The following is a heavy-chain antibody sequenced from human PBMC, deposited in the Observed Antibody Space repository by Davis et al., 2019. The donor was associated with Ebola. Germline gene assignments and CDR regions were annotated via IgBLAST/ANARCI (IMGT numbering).Heavy chain of an antibody. CDR2: ISYDGSNK. CDR1: GFTFSSYA. V-gene: IGHV3-30-3*01. CDR3: ARDPGYCSGGSCYYYGMDV. Sequence: GGSLRLSCAASGFTFSSYAMHWVRQAPGKGLEWVAVISYDGSNKYYADSVKGRFTISRDNSKNTLYLQMNSLRAEDTAVYYCARDPGYCSGGSCYYYGMDVWGKGTTVTVSS. D-gene: IGHD2-15*01. J-gene: IGHJ6*04.